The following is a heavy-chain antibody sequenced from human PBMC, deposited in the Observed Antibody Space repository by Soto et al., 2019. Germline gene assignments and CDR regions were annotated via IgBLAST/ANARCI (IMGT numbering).Heavy chain of an antibody. CDR2: VSPDGSQK. CDR3: MTVGGY. CDR1: GLSFSSYW. J-gene: IGHJ4*02. V-gene: IGHV3-7*01. Sequence: EVQLVESGGGLVQAGGSLRLSCEVSGLSFSSYWMNWVRQAPGKGLEWVANVSPDGSQKNYVDSVRSRFTMSRDNARSSVSLQMNSLIVEDTAVYYCMTVGGYWGQGTPVTVSS.